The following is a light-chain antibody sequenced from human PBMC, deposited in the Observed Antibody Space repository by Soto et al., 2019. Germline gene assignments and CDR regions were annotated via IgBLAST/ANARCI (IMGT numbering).Light chain of an antibody. J-gene: IGKJ5*01. CDR2: DAS. CDR1: QSVSSY. Sequence: EIVLTQYPAALSLSPGERAALSCRASQSVSSYLAWYQQKPGQAPRLLIYDASNRATGIPARFSGSGSGTDFTLTISSLEPEDFAVYYCQQRSYPITFGQGTRLEIK. CDR3: QQRSYPIT. V-gene: IGKV3-11*01.